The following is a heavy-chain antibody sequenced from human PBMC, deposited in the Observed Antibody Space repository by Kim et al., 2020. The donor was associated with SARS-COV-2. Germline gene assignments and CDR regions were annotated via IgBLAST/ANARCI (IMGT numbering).Heavy chain of an antibody. Sequence: GGSLRLSCAASGFTSSSYNMNWVRQAPGKGLEWVSYISSSSSTIYYADSVKGRFTISRDNAKNSLLLQMDSLRDEDTAVYFCARVWGMVTTFDFWGQGTLVTVSS. CDR2: ISSSSSTI. J-gene: IGHJ4*02. D-gene: IGHD4-17*01. CDR3: ARVWGMVTTFDF. CDR1: GFTSSSYN. V-gene: IGHV3-48*02.